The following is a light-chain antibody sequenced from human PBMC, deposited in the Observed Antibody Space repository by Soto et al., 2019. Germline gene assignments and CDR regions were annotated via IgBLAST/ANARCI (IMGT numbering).Light chain of an antibody. Sequence: EIVLTQSPGTLSLSPGERATLSCRASQSVTSNSLAWYQQNPGQAPRLLIYGASSRATGIPDRFSGSGSGTDFTLTISRLEPDDFAVYYCQQYGSSPWTFGQGTKVEVK. CDR1: QSVTSNS. V-gene: IGKV3-20*01. CDR3: QQYGSSPWT. CDR2: GAS. J-gene: IGKJ1*01.